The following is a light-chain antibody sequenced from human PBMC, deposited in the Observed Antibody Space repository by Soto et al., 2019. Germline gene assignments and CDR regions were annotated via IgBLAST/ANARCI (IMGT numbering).Light chain of an antibody. CDR2: DVS. Sequence: DIQMTQSPSTLAASVGDTVTMTCRSSSKWLAWYQKKPGKAPKLLIYDVSNLERGDPPRFSGSTSGAESTLTITGLQPDDLGTYYCQHTTDFTFGQGTKVEIK. CDR1: SSSKW. V-gene: IGKV1-5*01. CDR3: QHTTDFT. J-gene: IGKJ2*01.